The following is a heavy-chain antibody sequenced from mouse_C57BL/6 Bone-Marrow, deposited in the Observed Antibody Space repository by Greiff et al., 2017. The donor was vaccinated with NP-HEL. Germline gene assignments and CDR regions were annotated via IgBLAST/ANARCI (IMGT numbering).Heavy chain of an antibody. J-gene: IGHJ2*01. D-gene: IGHD1-1*02. CDR3: ARLWSPLDY. CDR1: GYTFTSYG. Sequence: QVQLVESGAELARPGASVKLSCKASGYTFTSYGISWVKQRTGQGLEWIGEIYPRSGNTYYNEKFKGKATLTADKSSSTAYMELRSLTSEDAAVYFCARLWSPLDYGGQGTTLTVSS. CDR2: IYPRSGNT. V-gene: IGHV1-81*01.